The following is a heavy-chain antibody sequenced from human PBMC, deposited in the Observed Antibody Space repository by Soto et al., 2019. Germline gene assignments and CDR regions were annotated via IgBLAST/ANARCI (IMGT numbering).Heavy chain of an antibody. J-gene: IGHJ4*02. CDR2: IIPIFGTA. CDR1: GGTFSSYA. CDR3: ASQKRGFWSGYEAIFFDY. V-gene: IGHV1-69*06. D-gene: IGHD3-3*01. Sequence: SVKVSCKASGGTFSSYAISWVRQAPGQGLEWMGGIIPIFGTAKYAKKFQGRVTITADKSTSTAYMELSSLRSEDTDVYYCASQKRGFWSGYEAIFFDYRGQATMVTVSS.